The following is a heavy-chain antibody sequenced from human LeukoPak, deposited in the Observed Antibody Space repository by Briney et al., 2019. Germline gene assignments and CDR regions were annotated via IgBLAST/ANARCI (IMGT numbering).Heavy chain of an antibody. CDR1: GFTFSSYS. Sequence: PGGSLRLSCAASGFTFSSYSMNWVRQAPGKGLEWVSSISSSSSYIYYADSVKGRFTISRDNAKNSLYLQMNSLRAEDTAVYFCAKKTGYDRGGMDVWGPGTTVTVSS. D-gene: IGHD3-9*01. CDR3: AKKTGYDRGGMDV. J-gene: IGHJ6*02. CDR2: ISSSSSYI. V-gene: IGHV3-21*01.